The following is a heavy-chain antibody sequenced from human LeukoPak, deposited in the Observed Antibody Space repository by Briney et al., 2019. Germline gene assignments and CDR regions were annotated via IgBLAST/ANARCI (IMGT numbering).Heavy chain of an antibody. J-gene: IGHJ4*02. CDR1: GFTFSSYS. CDR3: AREGGLIIPFDY. CDR2: ISGNAIYI. V-gene: IGHV3-21*01. Sequence: GGSLRLSCAASGFTFSSYSMNWVRQAPGEGLEWVSSISGNAIYIDYADSVKGRFTISRDNAKNSLYLQLNSLRAEDTAVYYCAREGGLIIPFDYWGQGTLVTVSS. D-gene: IGHD3/OR15-3a*01.